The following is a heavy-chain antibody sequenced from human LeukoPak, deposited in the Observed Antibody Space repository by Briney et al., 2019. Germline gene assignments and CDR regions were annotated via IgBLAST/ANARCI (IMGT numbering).Heavy chain of an antibody. D-gene: IGHD6-19*01. Sequence: GGSLRLSCAASGFTFSSYAMSWVRQAPGKGLEWVSAISGSGGSTYYADSVKGRFTISRDNSKNTLYLQMNSLRAEDTAVYYCARARASSGWRDYWGQGTLVTVSS. CDR2: ISGSGGST. J-gene: IGHJ4*02. CDR3: ARARASSGWRDY. V-gene: IGHV3-23*01. CDR1: GFTFSSYA.